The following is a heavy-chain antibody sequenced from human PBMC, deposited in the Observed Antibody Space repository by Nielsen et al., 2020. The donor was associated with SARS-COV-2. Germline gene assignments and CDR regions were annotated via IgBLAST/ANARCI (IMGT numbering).Heavy chain of an antibody. J-gene: IGHJ4*02. V-gene: IGHV3-30*18. Sequence: GESLKISCAASGFTFSSYGMHWVRQAPGKGLEWVAVISYDGSNKYYADSVKGRFTISRDNSKNTLYLQMNSLRAEDTAVYYCAKGWFGELTILDYWGQGTLVTVSS. CDR3: AKGWFGELTILDY. CDR1: GFTFSSYG. CDR2: ISYDGSNK. D-gene: IGHD3-10*01.